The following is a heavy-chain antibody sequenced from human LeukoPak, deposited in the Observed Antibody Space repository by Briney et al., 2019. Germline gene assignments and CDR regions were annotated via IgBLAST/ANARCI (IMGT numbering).Heavy chain of an antibody. CDR3: GKSQPGGGDYFDY. Sequence: PGRSLRLSWAASGYTLTTYGMHWVRQAPGKGLEWVAVIWYDGSNEYYADSVRGRFTISRDTSKNTLYLQMNSLRAEDTAVYYCGKSQPGGGDYFDYWGQGTLVAVSS. V-gene: IGHV3-33*06. D-gene: IGHD3-10*01. CDR1: GYTLTTYG. J-gene: IGHJ4*02. CDR2: IWYDGSNE.